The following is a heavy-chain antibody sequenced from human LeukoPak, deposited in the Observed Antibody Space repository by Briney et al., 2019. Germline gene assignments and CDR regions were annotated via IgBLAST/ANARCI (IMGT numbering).Heavy chain of an antibody. CDR2: ISSSGSTI. CDR3: ARDRYCSGGSCYWTRDFDY. CDR1: GFTFSDYY. D-gene: IGHD2-15*01. J-gene: IGHJ4*02. Sequence: NPWGSLRLSCAASGFTFSDYYMSWIRQAPGKGLEWVSYISSSGSTIYYADSVKGRFTISRDNAKNSLYLQMSSLRAEDTAVYYCARDRYCSGGSCYWTRDFDYWGQGTLVTVSS. V-gene: IGHV3-11*04.